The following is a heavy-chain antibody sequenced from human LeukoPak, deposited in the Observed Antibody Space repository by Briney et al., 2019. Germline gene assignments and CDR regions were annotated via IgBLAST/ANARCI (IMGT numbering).Heavy chain of an antibody. CDR3: ARRGYHDYSGFDY. V-gene: IGHV3-21*01. Sequence: PGGSLRLSCAGSAFTFSSYSMNWVRQAPGKGLEWVSSISGSSSDIYYADPVKGRFTISRDNAKNSLYLQMKSLRAEDTAVYYCARRGYHDYSGFDYWGQGTLVTVSS. CDR2: ISGSSSDI. J-gene: IGHJ4*02. CDR1: AFTFSSYS. D-gene: IGHD1-26*01.